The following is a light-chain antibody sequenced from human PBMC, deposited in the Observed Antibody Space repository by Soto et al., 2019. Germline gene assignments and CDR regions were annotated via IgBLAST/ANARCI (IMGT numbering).Light chain of an antibody. V-gene: IGLV2-14*03. CDR3: SSYTTSNTRQIV. CDR1: SSDVGGYNY. J-gene: IGLJ1*01. Sequence: QSVLTQPASVSGSPGQSITTSCTGTSSDVGGYNYVSWYQHHPGKAPKLMIFDVSNRPSGVSNRFSGSKSGNTASLTISGLKPEDEADYYCSSYTTSNTRQIVFGTGTKVTAL. CDR2: DVS.